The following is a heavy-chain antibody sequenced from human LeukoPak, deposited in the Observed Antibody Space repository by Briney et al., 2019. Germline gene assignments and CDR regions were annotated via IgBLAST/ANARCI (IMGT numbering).Heavy chain of an antibody. Sequence: GGSLRLSCAASGFTFSTYWMHWVRQAPGKGLEWVSYISSGSSTKYYADSVKGRFTISRDNAKNSLYLQMNSLRDEDTAVYYCARDSPLNYWGQGTLVTVSP. CDR1: GFTFSTYW. CDR3: ARDSPLNY. J-gene: IGHJ4*02. CDR2: ISSGSSTK. V-gene: IGHV3-48*02.